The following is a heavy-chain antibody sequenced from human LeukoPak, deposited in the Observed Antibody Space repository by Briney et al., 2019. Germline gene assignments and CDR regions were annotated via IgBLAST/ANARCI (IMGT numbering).Heavy chain of an antibody. D-gene: IGHD5-18*01. CDR1: GGSISSGGYY. J-gene: IGHJ4*02. CDR2: IYYSGST. V-gene: IGHV4-31*03. CDR3: ASLYTYAPRESY. Sequence: SETLSLTCTVSGGSISSGGYYWSWIRQHPGKGLEWIGYIYYSGSTYYNPSLESRVTISVDTSKNQFSLKLSSVTAADTAVYYCASLYTYAPRESYWGQGTLVTVSS.